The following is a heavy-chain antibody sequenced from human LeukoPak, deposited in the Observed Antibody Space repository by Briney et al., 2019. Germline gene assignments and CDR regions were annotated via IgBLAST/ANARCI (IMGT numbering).Heavy chain of an antibody. Sequence: SETLSLTCAVYGDSFSDYFWRWLRHVPGKGLEGIGQIENRATADYTPSSKSSVTISVDPSKNPFSLTFTSVTAADTAVYYCVRGPNNSDHAFHYWGQGALVTVS. V-gene: IGHV4-34*01. CDR1: GDSFSDYF. CDR3: VRGPNNSDHAFHY. J-gene: IGHJ4*02. CDR2: IENRATA. D-gene: IGHD6-19*01.